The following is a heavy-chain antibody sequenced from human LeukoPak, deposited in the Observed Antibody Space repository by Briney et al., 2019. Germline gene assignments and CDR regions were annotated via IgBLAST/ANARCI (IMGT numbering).Heavy chain of an antibody. CDR3: AKRRAVAGIGTGGGAFDI. CDR1: GFTFSSYA. D-gene: IGHD6-19*01. J-gene: IGHJ3*02. V-gene: IGHV3-23*01. CDR2: ISVSGGST. Sequence: PGGSLRLSCAASGFTFSSYAMSWVRQAPGKGLEWVSVISVSGGSTYYADSVKGRFTISRDNSKNTLYLQMNSLRAEDTAVYYCAKRRAVAGIGTGGGAFDIWGQGTMVTVSS.